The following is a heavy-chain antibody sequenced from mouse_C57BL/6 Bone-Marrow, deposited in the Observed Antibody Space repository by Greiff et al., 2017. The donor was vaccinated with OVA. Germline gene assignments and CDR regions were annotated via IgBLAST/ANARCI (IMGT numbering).Heavy chain of an antibody. Sequence: VQLVESGAELARPGASVKLSCKASGYTFTSYGISWVKQRTGQGLEWIGEIYPRSGNTYYNEKFKGKATLTADKSSSTAYMELRSLTSEDSAGYFCARDYGSWYYFDYWGQGTTLTVSS. CDR2: IYPRSGNT. J-gene: IGHJ2*01. CDR3: ARDYGSWYYFDY. CDR1: GYTFTSYG. V-gene: IGHV1-81*01. D-gene: IGHD1-1*01.